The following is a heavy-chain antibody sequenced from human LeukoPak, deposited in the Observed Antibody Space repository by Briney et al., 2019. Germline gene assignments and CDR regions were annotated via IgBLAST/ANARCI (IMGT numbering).Heavy chain of an antibody. J-gene: IGHJ3*02. V-gene: IGHV1-2*02. CDR3: ARVASTTRRHDAFDI. D-gene: IGHD1-1*01. Sequence: AASVKVSCKASGYTFTDFYIHWMRQAPGQGLEWMGWITPNSGGTIYGQKFQGRVTLTRDTSTSTAYMELSRLRSDDTAVYYCARVASTTRRHDAFDIWGQGTMVTISS. CDR2: ITPNSGGT. CDR1: GYTFTDFY.